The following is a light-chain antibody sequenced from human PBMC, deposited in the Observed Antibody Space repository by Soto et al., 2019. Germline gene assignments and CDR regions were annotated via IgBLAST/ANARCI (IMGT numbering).Light chain of an antibody. J-gene: IGLJ1*01. CDR1: SSNIGAGYD. CDR3: QSYDSSLALARV. V-gene: IGLV1-40*01. Sequence: QSVLTQPPSVSGAPGQRVTISCTGSSSNIGAGYDVHWYQQLPGTAPKLLISSNNNRPSGVPDRLSVSKSGTSASLAITRLQPEDEADYYCQSYDSSLALARVFGTGTKVTVL. CDR2: SNN.